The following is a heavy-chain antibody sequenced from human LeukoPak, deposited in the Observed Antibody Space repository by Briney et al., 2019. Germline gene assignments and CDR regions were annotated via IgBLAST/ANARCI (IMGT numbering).Heavy chain of an antibody. CDR2: ISGSGGST. D-gene: IGHD5-24*01. J-gene: IGHJ4*02. Sequence: GGSLRLSCAASGFTFSSYAMSWVRQAPGKGLEWVSAISGSGGSTYYADSVKGRFTVSRDNAKNSLYLQLNSLRAEDTAVYYCAREQAMAYWGQGTLVTVSS. CDR3: AREQAMAY. V-gene: IGHV3-23*01. CDR1: GFTFSSYA.